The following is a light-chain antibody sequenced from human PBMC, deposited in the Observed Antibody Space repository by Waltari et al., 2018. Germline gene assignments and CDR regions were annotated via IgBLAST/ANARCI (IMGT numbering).Light chain of an antibody. CDR2: SNN. CDR3: AAWDDSLNGYV. CDR1: GSNIGSHS. Sequence: QSVLTQPPSASGTPGQRVTIPCSGTGSNIGSHSITWFQQVPGTAPKLLIYSNNQWPSGVPDRFSGSKSGTSASLAISGLQSEDEADYYCAAWDDSLNGYVFGTGTKVTVL. J-gene: IGLJ1*01. V-gene: IGLV1-44*01.